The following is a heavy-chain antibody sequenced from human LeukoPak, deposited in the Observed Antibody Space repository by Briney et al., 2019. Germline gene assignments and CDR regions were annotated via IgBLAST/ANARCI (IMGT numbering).Heavy chain of an antibody. V-gene: IGHV3-30*03. Sequence: GGSLRLSCATSGITFSSYGMHWVRQAPGKGLEWVAVISYDGSNKYYADSVKGRFTISRDNSKNTLYLQMNSLRAEGTAVYYCALDSSGYFHAFDIWGQGTMVTVSS. D-gene: IGHD3-22*01. J-gene: IGHJ3*02. CDR1: GITFSSYG. CDR2: ISYDGSNK. CDR3: ALDSSGYFHAFDI.